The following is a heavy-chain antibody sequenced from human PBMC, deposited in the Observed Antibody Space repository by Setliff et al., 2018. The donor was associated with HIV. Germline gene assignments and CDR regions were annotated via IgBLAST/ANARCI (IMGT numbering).Heavy chain of an antibody. J-gene: IGHJ4*02. Sequence: ASVKVSCKTSGNTFARQSHDLHWVRQAPGQALEWLGWINTKTGNPTYAQGLTGQFVFSLDTSISTAYLQISSLKAEDTAVYYCARDQRLFYFDSWGQGTLVTVSS. CDR2: INTKTGNP. CDR1: GNTFARQSHD. V-gene: IGHV7-4-1*02. CDR3: ARDQRLFYFDS.